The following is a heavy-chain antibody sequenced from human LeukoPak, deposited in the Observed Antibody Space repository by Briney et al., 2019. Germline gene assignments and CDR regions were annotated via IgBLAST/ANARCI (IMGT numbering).Heavy chain of an antibody. CDR3: ARAPKYCSSASCYVNWFDP. CDR1: GFTFSSYS. CDR2: ISSSSSYI. V-gene: IGHV3-21*01. J-gene: IGHJ5*02. Sequence: GGSLRLSRAASGFTFSSYSMNWVRQAPGKGLEWVSSISSSSSYIYYADSVKGRFTISRDNAKNSLYLQMNSLRAEDTAVYYCARAPKYCSSASCYVNWFDPWGQGTLVTVSS. D-gene: IGHD2-2*01.